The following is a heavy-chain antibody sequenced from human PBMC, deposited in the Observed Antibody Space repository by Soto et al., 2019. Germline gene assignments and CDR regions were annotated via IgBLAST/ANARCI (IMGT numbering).Heavy chain of an antibody. CDR3: AKDVLWFGDLQYYFDS. D-gene: IGHD3-10*01. J-gene: IGHJ4*02. V-gene: IGHV3-30*18. CDR2: ISYDGSTK. CDR1: GFTFSSYG. Sequence: QVQLVESGGGVVQPGRSLRLSCVASGFTFSSYGMHWVRQAPGKGLEWVAVISYDGSTKHYADSVKGRFTISRDNSKNTLFLQMSSLRSEDTALYYCAKDVLWFGDLQYYFDSWGQGTLVTVSS.